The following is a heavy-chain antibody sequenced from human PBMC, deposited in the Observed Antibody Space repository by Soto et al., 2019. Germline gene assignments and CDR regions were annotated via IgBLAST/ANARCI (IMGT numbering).Heavy chain of an antibody. CDR3: GGGNARYYYYGLDV. J-gene: IGHJ6*02. CDR2: ISGGSGGST. CDR1: GFTFSSYS. Sequence: EVQLLESGGGLVQPGGSLRLSCAASGFTFSSYSMSWVRQAPGKGLEWVSAISGGSGGSTHYADSVKGRFTISRDNSKNTLYLQMSSLRAEDTALYYCGGGNARYYYYGLDVWGQGTTVTVSS. V-gene: IGHV3-23*01. D-gene: IGHD1-1*01.